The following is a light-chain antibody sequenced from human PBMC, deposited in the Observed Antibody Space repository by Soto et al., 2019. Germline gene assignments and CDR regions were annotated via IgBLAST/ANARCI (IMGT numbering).Light chain of an antibody. J-gene: IGLJ1*01. CDR3: CSYTTSSTYV. CDR2: DVN. Sequence: QSALTQPASMSGSPGQSIAISCTGTSSDVGGYNYVSWYQQHPGKAPKLMIYDVNNRPSGVSNRFSGSKSGNTASLTISGLQAEDEADYYCCSYTTSSTYVFGTGTKLTVL. V-gene: IGLV2-14*03. CDR1: SSDVGGYNY.